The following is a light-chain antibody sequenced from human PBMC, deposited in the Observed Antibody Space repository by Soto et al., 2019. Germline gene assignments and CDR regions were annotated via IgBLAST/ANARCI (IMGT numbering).Light chain of an antibody. V-gene: IGKV4-1*01. Sequence: DIVMTQSPDSLAVSLGERATINCKSSQSVLYSSNNKNYLAWYQQRPGQPPKLLIYWASTRESGVPDRFSGSGSGKDFTLTITSLQAEDVAVYYCQQYESTPLPFGQGTKLEI. CDR2: WAS. CDR1: QSVLYSSNNKNY. CDR3: QQYESTPLP. J-gene: IGKJ2*01.